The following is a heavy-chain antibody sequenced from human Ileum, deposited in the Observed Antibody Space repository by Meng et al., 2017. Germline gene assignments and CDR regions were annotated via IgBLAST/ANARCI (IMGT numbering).Heavy chain of an antibody. J-gene: IGHJ4*02. D-gene: IGHD2-15*01. V-gene: IGHV1-18*03. CDR2: FVNHVGT. CDR1: GYSFGSYG. CDR3: ASRSPGRSYCDH. Sequence: VTTPVAVVGASLQVSGYSFGSYGIRWVRQVRRQSIEGVGRFVNHVGTYPAQQFQGRITMTTGTHANTALRELRSLTSDDMAGYCCASRSPGRSYCDHWGQGTLVTVSS.